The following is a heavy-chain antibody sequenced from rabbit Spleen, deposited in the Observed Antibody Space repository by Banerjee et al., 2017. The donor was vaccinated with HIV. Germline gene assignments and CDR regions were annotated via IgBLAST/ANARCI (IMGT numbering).Heavy chain of an antibody. Sequence: QEQLVESGGGLGQPEGSLTLTCTASGFSFSNKAVMCWVRQAPGKGLQWIACIETGSSDFTYYASWAKGRFTISKTSSTTVTLQMTSLTAADTATYFCARDAGSYAYIDGYFNLWGPGTLVTVS. CDR3: ARDAGSYAYIDGYFNL. V-gene: IGHV1S45*01. CDR2: IETGSSDFT. J-gene: IGHJ4*01. D-gene: IGHD6-1*01. CDR1: GFSFSNKAV.